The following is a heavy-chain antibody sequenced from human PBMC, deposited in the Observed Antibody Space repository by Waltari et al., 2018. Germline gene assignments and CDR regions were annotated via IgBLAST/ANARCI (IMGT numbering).Heavy chain of an antibody. V-gene: IGHV3-64*01. D-gene: IGHD3-16*01. J-gene: IGHJ3*02. CDR2: ISSNGGST. CDR1: GFTFSSYA. CDR3: ARAALMMDGLPDAFDI. Sequence: EVQLVESGGGLVQPGGSLRLSCAASGFTFSSYAMHWVRQAPGKGLEYVSAISSNGGSTYYANSVKGRFTISRDNSKNTLYLQLGSLRAEDMAVYYCARAALMMDGLPDAFDIWGQGTMVTVSS.